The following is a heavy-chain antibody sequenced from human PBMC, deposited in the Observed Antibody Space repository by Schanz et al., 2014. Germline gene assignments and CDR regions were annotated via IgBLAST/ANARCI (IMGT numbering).Heavy chain of an antibody. Sequence: QVQLVESGGGLVKPGGSLRLSCVASGFTFSDYYMSWIRRAPGKGLEWISYVSSYDTTVSYADSVKGRFTISRDNAKNSVYLQMNSLRVEDTAVYYCARYGFRKFGVVYGLAVWGQGTTVTVS. V-gene: IGHV3-11*01. D-gene: IGHD3-3*01. CDR3: ARYGFRKFGVVYGLAV. CDR2: VSSYDTTV. J-gene: IGHJ6*02. CDR1: GFTFSDYY.